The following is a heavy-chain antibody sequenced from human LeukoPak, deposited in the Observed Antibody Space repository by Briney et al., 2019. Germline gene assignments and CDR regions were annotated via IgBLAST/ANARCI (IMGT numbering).Heavy chain of an antibody. CDR3: ARDGVYSTNFDAFDI. CDR1: GYTFTADY. V-gene: IGHV1-2*02. D-gene: IGHD6-13*01. J-gene: IGHJ3*02. Sequence: GASVKVSCMASGYTFTADYLHWVRQAPGQGLEWMGWISPNSGATKLAQRFQGRVTLTRDTSISTAYMELSRLTSDDTAVYYCARDGVYSTNFDAFDIWGQGTMVTVSS. CDR2: ISPNSGAT.